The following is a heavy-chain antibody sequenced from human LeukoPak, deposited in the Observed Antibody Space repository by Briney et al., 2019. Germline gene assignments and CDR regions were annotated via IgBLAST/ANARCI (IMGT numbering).Heavy chain of an antibody. CDR3: ATELDY. CDR1: GLTFSSYA. CDR2: ISYDGSNK. Sequence: GGSLRLSCAASGLTFSSYAMHWVRQAPGKGLEWVAVISYDGSNKYYADSVKGRFTISRDNSKNTLYLQMNSLRAEDTAVYYCATELDYWGQGTLVTVSS. V-gene: IGHV3-30*04. J-gene: IGHJ4*02.